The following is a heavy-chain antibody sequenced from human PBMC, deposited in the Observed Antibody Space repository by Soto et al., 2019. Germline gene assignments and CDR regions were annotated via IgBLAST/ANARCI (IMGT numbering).Heavy chain of an antibody. J-gene: IGHJ4*02. CDR2: IDWDDDK. CDR3: ARIGEIAVAGTRHYYFDY. CDR1: GFSLSTSGMC. Sequence: SGPTLVNPTQPLTLTCPFSGFSLSTSGMCVSWIRQPPGKALEWLALIDWDDDKYYSTSLKTRLTISKDTSKNQVVLTMTNMDPVDTATYYYARIGEIAVAGTRHYYFDYWGQGTLVTVSS. V-gene: IGHV2-70*01. D-gene: IGHD6-19*01.